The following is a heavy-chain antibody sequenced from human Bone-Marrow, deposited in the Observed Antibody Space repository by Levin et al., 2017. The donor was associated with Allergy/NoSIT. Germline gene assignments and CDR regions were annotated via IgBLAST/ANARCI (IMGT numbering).Heavy chain of an antibody. Sequence: SETLSLTCTVSGGSISSYYWSWIRQPPGKGLEWIGYIYYSGSTNYNPSLKSRVTISVDTSKNQFSLKLSSVTAADTAVYYCARARITMVRGGPSNWFDPWGQGTLVTVSS. D-gene: IGHD3-10*01. CDR2: IYYSGST. CDR3: ARARITMVRGGPSNWFDP. J-gene: IGHJ5*02. CDR1: GGSISSYY. V-gene: IGHV4-59*01.